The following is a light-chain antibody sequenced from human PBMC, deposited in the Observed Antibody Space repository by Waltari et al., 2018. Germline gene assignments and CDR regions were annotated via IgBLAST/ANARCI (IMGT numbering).Light chain of an antibody. J-gene: IGKJ2*01. Sequence: EIVMAQSPASLSVSPGERAIFSCRDSQSVTTNVARDQQKPGPPPTLLIYGASTRATDIPARFSGSGSDTEFTLTITSPQSEDVGVYYCHQYNDGPPFNFGQGTKLEIK. V-gene: IGKV3-15*01. CDR3: HQYNDGPPFN. CDR1: QSVTTN. CDR2: GAS.